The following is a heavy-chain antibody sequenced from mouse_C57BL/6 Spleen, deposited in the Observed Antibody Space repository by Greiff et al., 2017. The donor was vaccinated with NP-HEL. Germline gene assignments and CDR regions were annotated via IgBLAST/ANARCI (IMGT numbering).Heavy chain of an antibody. Sequence: VQLQQSGPELVKPGASVKISCKASGYSFTDYNMNWVKQSNGKSLEWIGVINPNYGTTSYNQKFKGKATLTVDQSSTTAYMQLNSLTSEDSAVYDCARAGGSSFWYFDVWGTGNTVTVSS. CDR3: ARAGGSSFWYFDV. CDR2: INPNYGTT. J-gene: IGHJ1*03. D-gene: IGHD1-1*01. CDR1: GYSFTDYN. V-gene: IGHV1-39*01.